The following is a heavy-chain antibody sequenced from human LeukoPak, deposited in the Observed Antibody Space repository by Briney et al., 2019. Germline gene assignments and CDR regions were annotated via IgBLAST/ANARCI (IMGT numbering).Heavy chain of an antibody. V-gene: IGHV4-61*01. Sequence: SETLSLTCTVSGGSISSGSYYWSWIRQPPGKGLEWIGYIYYSGSTNYNPSLKSRVTISVDTSKNQFSLKLSSVTAADTAVYYCARLTYYYDSSGYYDAFDIWGQGTMVTVSS. D-gene: IGHD3-22*01. CDR2: IYYSGST. CDR3: ARLTYYYDSSGYYDAFDI. J-gene: IGHJ3*02. CDR1: GGSISSGSYY.